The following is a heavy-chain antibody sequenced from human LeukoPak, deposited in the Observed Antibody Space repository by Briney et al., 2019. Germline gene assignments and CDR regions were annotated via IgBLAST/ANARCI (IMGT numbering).Heavy chain of an antibody. CDR2: ISYDGSNK. Sequence: PSETLSLTCAVYGGSFSGYYWSWIRQPPGKGLEWVAVISYDGSNKYYADSVKGRFTISRDNSKNTLYLQMNSLRAEDTAVYYCARVFSRPYGPPDYWGQGTLVTVSS. J-gene: IGHJ4*02. CDR3: ARVFSRPYGPPDY. CDR1: GGSFSGYY. D-gene: IGHD3-10*02. V-gene: IGHV3-30-3*01.